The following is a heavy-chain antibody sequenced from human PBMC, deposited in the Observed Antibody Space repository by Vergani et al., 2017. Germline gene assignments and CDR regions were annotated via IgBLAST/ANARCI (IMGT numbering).Heavy chain of an antibody. J-gene: IGHJ6*02. CDR2: IGTAGDT. CDR3: ARAMGGSGSYPYYYYGMDV. Sequence: EVQLVESGGGLVQPGGSLRLSCAASGFTFSSYDMHWVGQATGKGLEWVSAIGTAGDTYDPGSVKGRFTISRENAKNSLYLQMNSLRAGDTAVYYCARAMGGSGSYPYYYYGMDVWGQGTTVTVSS. D-gene: IGHD3-10*01. V-gene: IGHV3-13*04. CDR1: GFTFSSYD.